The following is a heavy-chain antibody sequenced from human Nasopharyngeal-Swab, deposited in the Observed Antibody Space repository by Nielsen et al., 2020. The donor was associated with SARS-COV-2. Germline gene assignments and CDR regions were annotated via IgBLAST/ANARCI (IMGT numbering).Heavy chain of an antibody. CDR2: FNPYSGDT. CDR3: LRVDGETPGKAAAGPPGGY. V-gene: IGHV1-2*06. Sequence: ASVKVSCKASGYTFIDSDIHWVRHAPGQGLEWMGRFNPYSGDTNYAQNFQGRVTVTRDTSISTAYMELRRVTFNDTAVYYCLRVDGETPGKAAAGPPGGYWGQGTRVIVSS. J-gene: IGHJ4*02. CDR1: GYTFIDSD. D-gene: IGHD6-13*01.